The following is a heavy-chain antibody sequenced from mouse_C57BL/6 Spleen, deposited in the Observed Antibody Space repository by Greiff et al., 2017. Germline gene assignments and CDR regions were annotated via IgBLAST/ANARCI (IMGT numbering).Heavy chain of an antibody. CDR3: ARDRSYYAMDY. Sequence: DVMLVESGGGLVKPGGSLKLSCAASGFTFSSYAMSWVRQTTEKRLEWVATISDGGSYTYYPDNVKGRFTISRDNAKNNLYLQMSHLKSEDTAMYYWARDRSYYAMDYWGQGTSVTVSS. CDR2: ISDGGSYT. J-gene: IGHJ4*01. CDR1: GFTFSSYA. V-gene: IGHV5-4*01.